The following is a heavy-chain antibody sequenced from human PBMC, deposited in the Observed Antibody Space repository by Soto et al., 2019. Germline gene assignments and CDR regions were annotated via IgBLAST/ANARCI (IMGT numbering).Heavy chain of an antibody. J-gene: IGHJ6*01. CDR1: GFRFSSSD. D-gene: IGHD1-1*01. CDR3: ARDLQLERSKTIEYYYYGLDV. V-gene: IGHV3-13*01. Sequence: SMRIACAASGFRFSSSDMHWARKDTGEGLEWVSAIGTAGDTYYPGSVKGRFTISRENAKNSLYLQMNSLRAGDTAVYYCARDLQLERSKTIEYYYYGLDVCGQRISVT. CDR2: IGTAGDT.